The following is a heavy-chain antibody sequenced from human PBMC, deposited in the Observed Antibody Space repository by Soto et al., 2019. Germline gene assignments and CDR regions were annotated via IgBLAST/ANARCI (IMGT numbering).Heavy chain of an antibody. CDR1: GFTVSSNY. CDR2: IYSGGST. Sequence: GGSLRLSCAASGFTVSSNYMSWVRQAPGKGLEWVSVIYSGGSTYYADSVKGRFAISRGNSKNTLYLQMNSLRAEDTAVYYCASQMTTVTKVVFDIGGKGKMVTV. V-gene: IGHV3-66*04. CDR3: ASQMTTVTKVVFDI. D-gene: IGHD4-4*01. J-gene: IGHJ3*02.